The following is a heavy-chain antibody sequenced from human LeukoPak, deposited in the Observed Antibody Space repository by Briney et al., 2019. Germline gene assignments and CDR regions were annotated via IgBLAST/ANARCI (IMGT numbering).Heavy chain of an antibody. CDR1: GGSISSSSYY. CDR2: IYYSGNA. D-gene: IGHD2-2*01. CDR3: ARSASVLCSSTSCYASPYYYYYYMDV. V-gene: IGHV4-39*01. Sequence: PSATLSLTGTVYGGSISSSSYYWGWLRQPPGKGLGWIGCIYYSGNAQNNPSLKTQSTISVDTSQNQFSLKLSSVTAADTAVYYCARSASVLCSSTSCYASPYYYYYYMDVWGKGTMVSVSS. J-gene: IGHJ6*03.